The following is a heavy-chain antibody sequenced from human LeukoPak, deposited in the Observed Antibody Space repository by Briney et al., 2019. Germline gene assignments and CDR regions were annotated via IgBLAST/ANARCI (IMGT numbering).Heavy chain of an antibody. CDR2: ISAGGVTT. CDR1: GFTFNSYA. J-gene: IGHJ6*02. D-gene: IGHD2-15*01. V-gene: IGHV3-23*01. CDR3: AKECSGGSCYSAGQSYYYGMDV. Sequence: PGGSLRLSCAASGFTFNSYAMSWVRQFPGKGLEWVSGISAGGVTTYYADSVKGRFTISRDNFKNTLDLQMSSLRAEDTALYYCAKECSGGSCYSAGQSYYYGMDVWGQGTTVTVSS.